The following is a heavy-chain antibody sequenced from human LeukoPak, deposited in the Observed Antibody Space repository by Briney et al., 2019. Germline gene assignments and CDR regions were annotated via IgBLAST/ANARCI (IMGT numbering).Heavy chain of an antibody. CDR1: GYTFTGYY. CDR2: INPNSGGT. CDR3: ARPITYYYDSSGYYYPGFDY. D-gene: IGHD3-22*01. V-gene: IGHV1-2*02. J-gene: IGHJ4*02. Sequence: ASVKVSCKASGYTFTGYYMHWVRQAPGQGLEWMGWINPNSGGTNYAQKFQGRVTMTRDTSISTAYMELSRLRSDDTAVYYCARPITYYYDSSGYYYPGFDYWGQGTLVTVSS.